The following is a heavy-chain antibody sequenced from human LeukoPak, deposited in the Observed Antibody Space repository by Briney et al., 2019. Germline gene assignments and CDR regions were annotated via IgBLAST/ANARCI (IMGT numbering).Heavy chain of an antibody. Sequence: PGGSLRLSCAASGFTFSSYAMSWVRQAPGKGLEWVSAISGSGGSTCYADSVKGRFTISRDNSKNTLYLQMNSLRAEDTAVYYCAKGWAGYYDILTGYWFDYWGQGTLVTVSS. CDR3: AKGWAGYYDILTGYWFDY. V-gene: IGHV3-23*01. CDR1: GFTFSSYA. J-gene: IGHJ4*02. CDR2: ISGSGGST. D-gene: IGHD3-9*01.